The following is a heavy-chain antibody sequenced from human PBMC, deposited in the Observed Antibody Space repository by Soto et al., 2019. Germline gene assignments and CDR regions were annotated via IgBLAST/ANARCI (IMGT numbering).Heavy chain of an antibody. J-gene: IGHJ4*02. V-gene: IGHV3-33*01. Sequence: GSLRLSCAASGFTFSSYGMHWVRQAPGKGLEWVAVIWYDGSNKYYADSVKGRFTISRDNSKNTLYLQMNSLRAEDTAVYYCARDPTVTTPGYWGQGTLVTVSS. CDR1: GFTFSSYG. CDR2: IWYDGSNK. D-gene: IGHD4-4*01. CDR3: ARDPTVTTPGY.